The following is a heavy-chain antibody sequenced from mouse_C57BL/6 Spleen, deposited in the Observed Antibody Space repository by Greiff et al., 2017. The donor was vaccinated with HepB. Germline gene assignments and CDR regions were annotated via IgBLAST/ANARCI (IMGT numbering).Heavy chain of an antibody. CDR2: ISYSGST. J-gene: IGHJ3*01. CDR1: GYSITSGYD. D-gene: IGHD2-4*01. CDR3: ARDDYDYGAWFAY. V-gene: IGHV3-1*01. Sequence: EVQLQQSGPGMVKPSQSLSLTCTVTGYSITSGYDWHWIRHFPGNKLEWMGYISYSGSTNYNPSLKSRISITHDTSKNHFFLKLNSVTTEDTATYYCARDDYDYGAWFAYWGQGTLVTVSA.